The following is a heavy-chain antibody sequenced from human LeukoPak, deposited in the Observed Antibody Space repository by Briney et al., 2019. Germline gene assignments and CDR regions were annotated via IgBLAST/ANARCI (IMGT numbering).Heavy chain of an antibody. CDR3: ARVEYSGTYSWFDP. V-gene: IGHV4-39*01. CDR1: GGSISSSSYY. D-gene: IGHD1-26*01. J-gene: IGHJ5*02. Sequence: SETLSLTCTVSGGSISSSSYYWGWIRQPPGKGLEWIGSMSYSGSTYYNPSLKSRVTISVATSKNQFSLKLSSVTAADTAVYYCARVEYSGTYSWFDPWGQGSLVTVSS. CDR2: MSYSGST.